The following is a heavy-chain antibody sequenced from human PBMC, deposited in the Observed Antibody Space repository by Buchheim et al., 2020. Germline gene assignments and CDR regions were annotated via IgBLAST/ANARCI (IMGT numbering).Heavy chain of an antibody. V-gene: IGHV1-2*04. J-gene: IGHJ6*02. CDR1: GYTFTGYY. D-gene: IGHD3-3*01. Sequence: QVQLVQSGAEVKRPGASVKVSCKASGYTFTGYYMHWVRQAPGQGLEWMGWINPNSGGPNYAQKFQGWATMTRDTSISPAYMELSRLRSDDTAVYYCARARRGVKIFGVVIGGLDVWGQGTT. CDR3: ARARRGVKIFGVVIGGLDV. CDR2: INPNSGGP.